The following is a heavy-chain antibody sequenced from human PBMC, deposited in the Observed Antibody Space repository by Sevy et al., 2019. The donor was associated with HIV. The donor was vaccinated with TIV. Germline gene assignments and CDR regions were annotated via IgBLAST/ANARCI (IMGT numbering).Heavy chain of an antibody. V-gene: IGHV3-74*01. CDR3: GKGERWVHRRTCWYALDY. J-gene: IGHJ4*02. D-gene: IGHD2-2*01. Sequence: GGSLRLSCAASGFTFSDYWMNWVRQVPGKGLVWVSRISSDGSDVIYADSVRGRFTMSRDNAKNTLFLQMNRLRAEDTAIYCGGKGERWVHRRTCWYALDYWGQGTLVTVSS. CDR1: GFTFSDYW. CDR2: ISSDGSDV.